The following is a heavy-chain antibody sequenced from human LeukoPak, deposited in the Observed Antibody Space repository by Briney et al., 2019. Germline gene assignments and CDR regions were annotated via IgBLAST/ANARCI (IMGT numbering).Heavy chain of an antibody. V-gene: IGHV1-69*04. J-gene: IGHJ6*02. CDR3: ARESGVDTAMDESIRYYGMDV. Sequence: SVKVSCQSTGDTYTSYGISWVRQAPGQGLEWMGRIIPILGIANYAQKFQGRVTITADKSTSTAYMELSSLRSEDTAVYYCARESGVDTAMDESIRYYGMDVCGQGTTVTVSS. D-gene: IGHD5-18*01. CDR2: IIPILGIA. CDR1: GDTYTSYG.